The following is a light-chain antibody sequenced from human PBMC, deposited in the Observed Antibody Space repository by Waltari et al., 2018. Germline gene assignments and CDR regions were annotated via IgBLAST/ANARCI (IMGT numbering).Light chain of an antibody. CDR3: HQYYNTPYS. CDR2: WAS. J-gene: IGKJ2*03. V-gene: IGKV4-1*01. Sequence: DIVMTQSPDSLAVSLGERATINCKSSRTVLYDSNNKNYLAWYQQKPGRPPNLRIYWASTRKSGVPDRFSGSGSGTDFTLTISTLQAEDVAVYYCHQYYNTPYSYGQGTKLEIK. CDR1: RTVLYDSNNKNY.